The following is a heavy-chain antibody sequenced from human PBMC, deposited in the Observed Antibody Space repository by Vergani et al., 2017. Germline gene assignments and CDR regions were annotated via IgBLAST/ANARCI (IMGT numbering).Heavy chain of an antibody. CDR1: GFTFSSYA. J-gene: IGHJ4*02. V-gene: IGHV3-30*01. Sequence: QVQLVESGGGVVQPGRSLRLSCAASGFTFSSYAMHWVRQAPGKGLEWVAVISYDGSNKYYADSVKGRFTLSRDNSKNTLYRQRNSRRADDTAVDYCAGGIEVYDYVWGSYRPTPYWGQGTLGTVSS. CDR2: ISYDGSNK. CDR3: AGGIEVYDYVWGSYRPTPY. D-gene: IGHD3-16*02.